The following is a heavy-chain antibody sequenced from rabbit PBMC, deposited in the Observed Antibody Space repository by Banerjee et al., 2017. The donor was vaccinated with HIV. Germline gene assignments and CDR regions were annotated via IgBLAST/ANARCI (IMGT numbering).Heavy chain of an antibody. CDR3: ARGDTDYTGFNL. V-gene: IGHV1S45*01. Sequence: QQHLEESGGDLVKPEGSLTLTCTASGFSFSSSYWICWVRQAPGKGLEWIACIGAGSASAYYASWAKGRFTISKTSSSMVTLQMTSLTAADTATYFCARGDTDYTGFNLWGQGTLVTVS. CDR1: GFSFSSSYW. CDR2: IGAGSASA. D-gene: IGHD7-1*01. J-gene: IGHJ4*01.